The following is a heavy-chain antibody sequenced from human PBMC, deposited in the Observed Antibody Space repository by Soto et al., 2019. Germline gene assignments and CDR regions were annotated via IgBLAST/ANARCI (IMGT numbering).Heavy chain of an antibody. CDR2: INPNSGAT. D-gene: IGHD5-12*01. CDR1: GYTFIGYY. V-gene: IGHV1-2*02. Sequence: QVQLVQSGAEVTKPGASVKVSYTASGYTFIGYYLHWVRQAPGQGLEWMGWINPNSGATNQAQKFQGRVNMARDRSISTAYLELSRLASDDTAIYFCARDAVSTIGDFDYWGQGTLVTVSS. J-gene: IGHJ4*02. CDR3: ARDAVSTIGDFDY.